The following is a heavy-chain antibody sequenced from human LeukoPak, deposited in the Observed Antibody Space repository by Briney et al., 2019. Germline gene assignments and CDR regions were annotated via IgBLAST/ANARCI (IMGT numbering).Heavy chain of an antibody. J-gene: IGHJ5*02. CDR1: GFTFTSFA. V-gene: IGHV3-23*01. Sequence: PGGSLRLSCVASGFTFTSFAMSWVRQAPGKGLEWVSSISVTAGGTYYADSVMGRFTISRDISKNTLYLQMNSLRADDTAVYFCAKSGSPISSSSSYLWFDPWGQGTLVTVSS. CDR2: ISVTAGGT. D-gene: IGHD6-13*01. CDR3: AKSGSPISSSSSYLWFDP.